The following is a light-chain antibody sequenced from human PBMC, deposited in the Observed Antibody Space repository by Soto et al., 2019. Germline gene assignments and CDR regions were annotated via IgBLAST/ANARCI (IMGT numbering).Light chain of an antibody. CDR1: QSVSAW. Sequence: DIQMTQSPSILSASVGDTVTITCRASQSVSAWLAWYQQKPGKAPKFLMYDVSSLESGVPSRFSGSGSGTEFTLTIDSLQPDDFATYYCQSYRNFSWTFGQGTKVEIK. CDR3: QSYRNFSWT. J-gene: IGKJ1*01. CDR2: DVS. V-gene: IGKV1-5*01.